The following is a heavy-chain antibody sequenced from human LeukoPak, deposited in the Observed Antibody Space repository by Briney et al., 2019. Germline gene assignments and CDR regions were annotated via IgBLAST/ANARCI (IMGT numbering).Heavy chain of an antibody. Sequence: ASVKVSCKASGYTFTSYDINWVRQAPGQGLEWMGWINTNTGNPTYAQGFTGRFVFSLDTSVSTAYLQISSLKAEDTAVYYCASGVVPAATVALAAADYWGQGTLVTVSS. D-gene: IGHD2-2*01. J-gene: IGHJ4*02. CDR3: ASGVVPAATVALAAADY. CDR1: GYTFTSYD. CDR2: INTNTGNP. V-gene: IGHV7-4-1*02.